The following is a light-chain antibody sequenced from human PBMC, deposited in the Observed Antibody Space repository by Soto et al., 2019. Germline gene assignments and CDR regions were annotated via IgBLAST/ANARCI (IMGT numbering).Light chain of an antibody. J-gene: IGKJ1*01. CDR3: HQYNQWPLWT. CDR2: AAS. V-gene: IGKV1-9*01. CDR1: QDIAIY. Sequence: IKLTQSPSSLPASVRDRVPLTCRDSQDIAIYLAWYQQKPGEAPKLLIYAASTLHGGVPSRFSGSGSGTDFALTITSLQAEDFAVYYCHQYNQWPLWTFGQGTKVDI.